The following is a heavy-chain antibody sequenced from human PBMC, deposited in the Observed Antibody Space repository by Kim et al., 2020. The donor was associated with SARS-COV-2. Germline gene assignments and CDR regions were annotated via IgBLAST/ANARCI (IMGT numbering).Heavy chain of an antibody. V-gene: IGHV1-8*01. J-gene: IGHJ4*02. D-gene: IGHD2-21*01. CDR2: MTLKSDKK. Sequence: ASVKVSCKASGYSFINFDINWVRQAPGQGLEWMGWMTLKSDKKGYAQKFQGRVTMTRNTSTGTAYMELSSLRSEDTAVYYCVRAETGFAEGGPIYYFDSWGQGTLVIVSS. CDR3: VRAETGFAEGGPIYYFDS. CDR1: GYSFINFD.